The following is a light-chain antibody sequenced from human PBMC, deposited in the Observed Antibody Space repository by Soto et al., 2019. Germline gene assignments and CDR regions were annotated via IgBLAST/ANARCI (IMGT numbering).Light chain of an antibody. CDR1: QSVSSY. Sequence: DIQMTQSPSSLSASVGDRVTITCRAGQSVSSYLNWYQQKPGQAPKVLIYAASSLQSGVPARFSGSGSGTDFTLTITSLQPEDFATYSCQQSFSTPRTFGQGTKVEIK. CDR3: QQSFSTPRT. J-gene: IGKJ1*01. V-gene: IGKV1-39*01. CDR2: AAS.